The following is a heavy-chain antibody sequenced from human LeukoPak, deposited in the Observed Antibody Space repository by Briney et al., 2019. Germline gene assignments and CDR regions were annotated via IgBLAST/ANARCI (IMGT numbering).Heavy chain of an antibody. CDR3: ARDLLDIVVDPNHNWFDP. J-gene: IGHJ5*02. Sequence: SVKVSCKASGGTFSSYAISWVRQAPGQGLEWMGGIIPIFGTANYAQKFQGRVTITADESTSTAYMELSSLRSEDTAVYYCARDLLDIVVDPNHNWFDPWGREPWSPSPQ. CDR1: GGTFSSYA. V-gene: IGHV1-69*13. D-gene: IGHD2-15*01. CDR2: IIPIFGTA.